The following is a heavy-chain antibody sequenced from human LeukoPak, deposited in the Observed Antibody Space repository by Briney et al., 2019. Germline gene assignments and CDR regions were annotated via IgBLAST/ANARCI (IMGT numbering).Heavy chain of an antibody. V-gene: IGHV1-18*01. D-gene: IGHD3-9*01. CDR1: GYTFTSYG. Sequence: ASVKVSCKASGYTFTSYGISWVRQAPGQGLEWMGWISAYNGNTNYAQKLQGRVTMTTDTSTSTAYMEPRSLRSDDTAVYYCARDLGPVVLRYFDWLLYPDYWGQGTLVTVSS. CDR3: ARDLGPVVLRYFDWLLYPDY. J-gene: IGHJ4*02. CDR2: ISAYNGNT.